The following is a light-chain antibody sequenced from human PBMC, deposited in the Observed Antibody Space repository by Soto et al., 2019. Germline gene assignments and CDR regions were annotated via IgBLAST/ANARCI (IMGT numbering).Light chain of an antibody. CDR3: QQYRSWPRT. CDR1: QNVLSD. CDR2: GAT. J-gene: IGKJ1*01. V-gene: IGKV3-15*01. Sequence: EILLTQSPATLSVSPGETATLSCRASQNVLSDLAWYQQKPGQAPRLLVHGATTRATDAPAKFRGSGSGTEFSLTISSLQSEDFATYYCQQYRSWPRTFGQGSKVEI.